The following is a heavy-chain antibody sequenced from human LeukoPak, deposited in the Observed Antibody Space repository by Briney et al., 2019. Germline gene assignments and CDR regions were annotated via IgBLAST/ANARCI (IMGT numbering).Heavy chain of an antibody. Sequence: PSETLSLTCTVSGGSISSYYWSWIRQPAGKGLEWIGRIYTSGSTNYNPSLKSRVTMSVDTSKNQFSLKLSSVTAADTAVYYCARVRIAVAGKSWFDPWGQGTLVTVPS. CDR3: ARVRIAVAGKSWFDP. CDR1: GGSISSYY. J-gene: IGHJ5*02. CDR2: IYTSGST. D-gene: IGHD6-19*01. V-gene: IGHV4-4*07.